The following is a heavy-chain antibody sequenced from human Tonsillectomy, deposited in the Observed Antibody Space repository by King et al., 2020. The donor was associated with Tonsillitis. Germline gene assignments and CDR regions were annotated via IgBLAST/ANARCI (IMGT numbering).Heavy chain of an antibody. Sequence: VQLVESGGGVVQPGRSLRLSCAASGFTFSSYGMHWVRQAPGKGLEWVAVISYDGSNKYYADSVKGRFTISRDNSKNTLYLQMNSLRAEDTAVYYCAKDLLYYDISLFAYWGQGTLVTVSS. D-gene: IGHD3-9*01. J-gene: IGHJ4*02. CDR3: AKDLLYYDISLFAY. CDR1: GFTFSSYG. CDR2: ISYDGSNK. V-gene: IGHV3-30*18.